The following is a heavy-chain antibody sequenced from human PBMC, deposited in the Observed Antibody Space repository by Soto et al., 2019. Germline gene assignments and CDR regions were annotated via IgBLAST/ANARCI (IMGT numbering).Heavy chain of an antibody. D-gene: IGHD3-22*01. CDR3: AKAFGHYDSSGYYPPDV. Sequence: VASVKVSCKASGYTFTSYGISWVRQAPGQGLEWMGWISAYNGNTNYAQKLQGRVTMTTDTSTSTAYMELRSLRSDDTAVYYCAKAFGHYDSSGYYPPDVWGQGTLVTVSS. CDR2: ISAYNGNT. J-gene: IGHJ4*02. V-gene: IGHV1-18*04. CDR1: GYTFTSYG.